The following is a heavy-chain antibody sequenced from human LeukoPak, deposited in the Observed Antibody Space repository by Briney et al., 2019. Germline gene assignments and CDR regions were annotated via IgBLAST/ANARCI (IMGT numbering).Heavy chain of an antibody. CDR3: ARDHPYSYGLTSFDY. V-gene: IGHV3-74*01. CDR2: ISSDGRDT. J-gene: IGHJ4*02. Sequence: PGGSLRLSCAASGFTFNSHWMHWVRQAPGKGLVWLSRISSDGRDTGYADSVKGRFTISRDNAKNTLYLQVNSLRAEDTAVYYCARDHPYSYGLTSFDYWGQGTLVTVSS. CDR1: GFTFNSHW. D-gene: IGHD5-18*01.